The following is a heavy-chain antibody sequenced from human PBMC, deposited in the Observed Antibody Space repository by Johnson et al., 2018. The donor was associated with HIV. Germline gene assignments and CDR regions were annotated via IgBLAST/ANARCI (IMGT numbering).Heavy chain of an antibody. J-gene: IGHJ3*02. CDR3: ARGKGAAVGLDAFDI. Sequence: VQLVESGGGLVQPGRSLKLSCAASGFAFDDYAMHWVRQTPGKGLEWVSRIKTDGRGTNYADSVRGRFTISRDDAKNTLYLQMNSLRAEDTALYFCARGKGAAVGLDAFDIWGQGIRVTVSS. CDR1: GFAFDDYA. CDR2: IKTDGRGT. D-gene: IGHD6-13*01. V-gene: IGHV3-9*01.